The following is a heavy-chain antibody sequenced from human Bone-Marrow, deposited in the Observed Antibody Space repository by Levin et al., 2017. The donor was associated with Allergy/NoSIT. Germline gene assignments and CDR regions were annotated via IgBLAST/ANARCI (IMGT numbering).Heavy chain of an antibody. Sequence: GGSLRLSCAASGFTFSSYSMNWVRQAPGKGLEWVSSISSSSSYIYYADSVKGRFTISRDNAKNSLYLQMNSLRAEDTAVYYCARAAPVQLERLLSREYYFDYWGQGTLVTVSS. CDR1: GFTFSSYS. D-gene: IGHD1-1*01. J-gene: IGHJ4*02. CDR2: ISSSSSYI. V-gene: IGHV3-21*01. CDR3: ARAAPVQLERLLSREYYFDY.